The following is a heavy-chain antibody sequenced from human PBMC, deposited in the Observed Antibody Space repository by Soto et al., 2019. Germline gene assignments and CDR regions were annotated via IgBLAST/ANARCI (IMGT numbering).Heavy chain of an antibody. J-gene: IGHJ4*02. CDR1: GFTFSDYY. D-gene: IGHD6-13*01. CDR3: ARDRDLTSSWSFDY. CDR2: ISTTSDYT. Sequence: PGGPPTLSSADSGFTFSDYYMTWIRHAPGEGLEWVSYISTTSDYTNYADSVKGRFTISRDNAKNSLYLQMNSLRAEDTAVYYCARDRDLTSSWSFDYWGQGTLVTVSS. V-gene: IGHV3-11*06.